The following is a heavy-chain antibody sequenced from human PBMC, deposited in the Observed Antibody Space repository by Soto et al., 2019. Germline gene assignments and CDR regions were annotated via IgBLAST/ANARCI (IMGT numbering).Heavy chain of an antibody. CDR1: GFTFSSYS. V-gene: IGHV3-21*01. CDR3: ARDRLVAATSAPPYCYYGMDV. Sequence: GSLRLSFATSGFTFSSYSMNWVRQAPGMGLEWVSSISSSSRYIYYADSVRGRFTISRDNAKNPLYLQINSLRAEDTAVYYCARDRLVAATSAPPYCYYGMDVWGQGTTVTVSS. CDR2: ISSSSRYI. D-gene: IGHD2-15*01. J-gene: IGHJ6*02.